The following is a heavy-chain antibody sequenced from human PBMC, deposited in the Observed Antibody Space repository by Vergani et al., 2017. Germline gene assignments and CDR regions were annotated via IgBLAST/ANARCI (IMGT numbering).Heavy chain of an antibody. D-gene: IGHD1-26*01. V-gene: IGHV1-45*02. CDR3: ATDHLVGASSLEY. CDR1: GYTFTYRY. CDR2: ITPFNGNT. J-gene: IGHJ4*02. Sequence: QMQLVQSGAEVKKTGSSVKVSCKASGYTFTYRYLHWVRQAPGQALEWMGWITPFNGNTNYAQKFQDRVTITRDRSMSTAYMELSSLRSEDTAVYYCATDHLVGASSLEYWGQGTLVTVSS.